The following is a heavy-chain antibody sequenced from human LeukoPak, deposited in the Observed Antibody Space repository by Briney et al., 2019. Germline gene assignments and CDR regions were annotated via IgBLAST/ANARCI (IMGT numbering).Heavy chain of an antibody. D-gene: IGHD3-10*01. CDR1: GGSVSSHTYY. CDR2: MHYIGSS. Sequence: SETLSLTCTVSGGSVSSHTYYWGWIRQPPGKGLEWIGSMHYIGSSYYNPSLKSRVTILVDTSKNQFSLKLSSVTAADTAVYYCATVSGSHYRPPRDYWGQGTLVTVSS. CDR3: ATVSGSHYRPPRDY. V-gene: IGHV4-39*07. J-gene: IGHJ4*02.